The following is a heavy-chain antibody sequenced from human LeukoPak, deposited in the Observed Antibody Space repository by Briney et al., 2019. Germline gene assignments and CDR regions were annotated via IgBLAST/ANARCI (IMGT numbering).Heavy chain of an antibody. CDR2: INPNSGDT. V-gene: IGHV1-2*06. J-gene: IGHJ4*02. D-gene: IGHD2-2*01. CDR3: ARDYCSSTSCLFDY. Sequence: RASVKVSCKASGYTSTGYHMHWVRQAPGQGLEWMGRINPNSGDTNYAQKFQGRVTMTRDTSISTAYMELSRLRSDDTAVFYCARDYCSSTSCLFDYWGQGTLVTVSS. CDR1: GYTSTGYH.